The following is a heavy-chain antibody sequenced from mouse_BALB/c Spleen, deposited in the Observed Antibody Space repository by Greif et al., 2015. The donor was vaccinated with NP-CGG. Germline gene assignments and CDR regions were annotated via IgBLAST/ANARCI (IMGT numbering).Heavy chain of an antibody. CDR2: IYPGSGST. V-gene: IGHV1-77*01. J-gene: IGHJ4*01. Sequence: VQLVESGPELVKPGASVKMSCKASGYTFTDYVISWVKQRTGQGLEWIGEIYPGSGSTYYNEKFKGKATLTADKSSNTAYMQLSSLTSEDSAVYFCARGTMTLYYAMDYWGQGTSVTVSS. CDR3: ARGTMTLYYAMDY. D-gene: IGHD2-4*01. CDR1: GYTFTDYV.